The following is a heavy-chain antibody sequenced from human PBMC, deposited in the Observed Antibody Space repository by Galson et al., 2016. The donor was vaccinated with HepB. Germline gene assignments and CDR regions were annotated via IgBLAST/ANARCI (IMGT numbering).Heavy chain of an antibody. D-gene: IGHD3-3*01. CDR3: ARGLVGGHGAVYFDY. CDR2: IYRGGST. J-gene: IGHJ4*02. CDR1: GFTVSSNY. Sequence: SLRLSCAASGFTVSSNYMSWVRQAPGKGLEWVSIIYRGGSTYDADSVKGRFTISRDNSKNTLYLQMNSLRVEDKAVYYCARGLVGGHGAVYFDYWGQGTLVTVSA. V-gene: IGHV3-53*01.